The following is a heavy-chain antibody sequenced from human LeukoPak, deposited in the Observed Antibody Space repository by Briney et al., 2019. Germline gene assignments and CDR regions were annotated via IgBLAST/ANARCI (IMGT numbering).Heavy chain of an antibody. CDR3: ARFHYYDSSGYYGWFDP. V-gene: IGHV4-38-2*02. J-gene: IGHJ5*02. Sequence: SETLSLTCTVSGYSISSGYYWGWIRQPPGKGLEWIGSIYHSGSTCYNPSLKSRVTISVDTSKNQFSLKLSSVTAADTAVYYCARFHYYDSSGYYGWFDPWGQGTLVTVSS. CDR1: GYSISSGYY. D-gene: IGHD3-22*01. CDR2: IYHSGST.